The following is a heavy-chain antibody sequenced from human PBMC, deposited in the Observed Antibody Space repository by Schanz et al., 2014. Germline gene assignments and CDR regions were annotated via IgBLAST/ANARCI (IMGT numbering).Heavy chain of an antibody. Sequence: EVQLVESGGGLVQPGGSLRLSCAASGFTFSSYWMHWVRQVPGKGPVWVSRINGDGSSTLYADSVKGRFTISRDNAKNTLYLQMNSLTADDTAVYYCARDKGGYYPFDYWGRGTLVTVSS. V-gene: IGHV3-74*01. J-gene: IGHJ4*02. D-gene: IGHD3-3*01. CDR2: INGDGSST. CDR1: GFTFSSYW. CDR3: ARDKGGYYPFDY.